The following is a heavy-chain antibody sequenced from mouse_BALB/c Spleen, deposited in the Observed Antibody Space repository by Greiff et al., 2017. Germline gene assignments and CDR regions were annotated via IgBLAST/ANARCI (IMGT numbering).Heavy chain of an antibody. J-gene: IGHJ3*01. CDR1: GYTFTDYN. CDR2: IYPYNGGT. V-gene: IGHV1S29*02. CDR3: ARDLYDYDGTWFAY. Sequence: EVKLQESGPELVKPGASVKISCKASGYTFTDYNMHWVKQSHGKSLEWIGYIYPYNGGTGYNQKFKSKATLTVDNSSSTAYMELRSLTSEDSAVYYCARDLYDYDGTWFAYWGQGTLVTVSA. D-gene: IGHD2-4*01.